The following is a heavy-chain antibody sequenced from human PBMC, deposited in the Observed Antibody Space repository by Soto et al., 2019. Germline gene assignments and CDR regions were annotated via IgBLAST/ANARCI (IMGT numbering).Heavy chain of an antibody. CDR3: ASGTPVQLWVGSYYYGMDV. V-gene: IGHV1-69*13. CDR1: GGTFSSYA. CDR2: IIPIFGTA. J-gene: IGHJ6*02. Sequence: SVKVSCKASGGTFSSYAISWVRQAPGQGLEWMGGIIPIFGTANYAQKFQGRVTITADESTSTAYMELSSLRSEDTAVYYCASGTPVQLWVGSYYYGMDVWGQGTTVTVSS. D-gene: IGHD5-18*01.